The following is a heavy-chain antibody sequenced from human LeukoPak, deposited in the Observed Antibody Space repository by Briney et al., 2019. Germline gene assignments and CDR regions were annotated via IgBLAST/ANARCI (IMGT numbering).Heavy chain of an antibody. Sequence: SETLSLTCTVSGGSISSYYWSWIRQPPGKGLEWIGYIYYSGSTNYNPSLKSRVTISVDTSKNQFSLKLSSVTAADTAVYYCARVDSSGSGYYCYYYGMDVWGQGTTVTVSS. J-gene: IGHJ6*02. V-gene: IGHV4-59*01. CDR2: IYYSGST. CDR1: GGSISSYY. D-gene: IGHD6-19*01. CDR3: ARVDSSGSGYYCYYYGMDV.